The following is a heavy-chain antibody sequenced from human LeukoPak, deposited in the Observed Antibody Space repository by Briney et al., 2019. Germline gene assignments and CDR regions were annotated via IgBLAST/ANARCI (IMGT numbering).Heavy chain of an antibody. V-gene: IGHV3-7*01. CDR1: GFTFSSYW. Sequence: GGSLRLSCAASGFTFSSYWMSWVRQAPGKGLEWVANIKQDGSQKYYVDSVKGRFTISRDNAKNTLYLQMNSLRAEDTAVYYCARDKAVTTGGPLALDYWGQGTLVTVSS. CDR3: ARDKAVTTGGPLALDY. J-gene: IGHJ4*02. CDR2: IKQDGSQK. D-gene: IGHD4-17*01.